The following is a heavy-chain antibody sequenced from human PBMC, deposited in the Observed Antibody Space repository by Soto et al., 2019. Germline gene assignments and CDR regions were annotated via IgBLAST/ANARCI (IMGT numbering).Heavy chain of an antibody. J-gene: IGHJ6*02. CDR3: ARDRTNGIYYYGMDV. CDR1: GFTFSSYS. Sequence: GGSLRLSCAASGFTFSSYSMNWVRQAPGKGLEWVSSISSSSSYIYYADSVKGRFTISRDNAKNSLYLQMNSLRVEDTAVYYCARDRTNGIYYYGMDVWGQGTTVT. V-gene: IGHV3-21*01. CDR2: ISSSSSYI. D-gene: IGHD2-8*01.